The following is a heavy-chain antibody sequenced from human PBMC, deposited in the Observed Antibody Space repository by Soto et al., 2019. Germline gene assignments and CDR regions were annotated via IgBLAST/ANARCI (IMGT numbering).Heavy chain of an antibody. CDR1: GFTVSSNY. V-gene: IGHV3-53*01. D-gene: IGHD6-6*01. CDR2: IYSGGST. J-gene: IGHJ6*02. CDR3: ARDTSSSSDYYYYGMDV. Sequence: EVQLVESGGGLIQPGGSLRLSCAASGFTVSSNYTSWVRQAPGKGLEWVSVIYSGGSTYYADSVKGRFTISRDNSKNTLYLQMNSLRAEDTAVYYCARDTSSSSDYYYYGMDVWGQGTTVTVSS.